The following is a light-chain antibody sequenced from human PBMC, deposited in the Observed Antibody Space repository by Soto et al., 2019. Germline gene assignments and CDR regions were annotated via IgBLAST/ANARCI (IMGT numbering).Light chain of an antibody. CDR1: QTINTY. CDR2: AAS. V-gene: IGKV1-39*01. Sequence: DIQMTQSPSSLSASVGDRVTITCRSSQTINTYLNWYQQKPGKAPNLLIYAASSFRSGVPSRFSGGGSGTEFTLTISSLQPEDVATYYCQQSYKTPYTFGQGTKLEI. CDR3: QQSYKTPYT. J-gene: IGKJ2*01.